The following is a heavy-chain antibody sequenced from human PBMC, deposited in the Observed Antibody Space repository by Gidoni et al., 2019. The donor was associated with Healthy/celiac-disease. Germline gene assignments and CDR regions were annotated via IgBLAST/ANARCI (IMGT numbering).Heavy chain of an antibody. CDR1: GGTFSSYA. CDR2: IIPILGIA. J-gene: IGHJ3*02. V-gene: IGHV1-69*09. D-gene: IGHD3-22*01. Sequence: QVQLVQSGAEVKKPGSSVKVSCKASGGTFSSYAISWVRQAPGQGLEWMGRIIPILGIANYAQKFQGRVTITADKSTSTAYMELSSLRSEDTAVYYCAKYYYDSSGYPSDAFDIWGQGTMVTVSS. CDR3: AKYYYDSSGYPSDAFDI.